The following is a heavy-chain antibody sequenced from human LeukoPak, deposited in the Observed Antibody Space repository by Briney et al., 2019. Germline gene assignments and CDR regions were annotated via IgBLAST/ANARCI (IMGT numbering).Heavy chain of an antibody. Sequence: RASETLSLTCTVSGGSISSYYWSWIRQPPGKGLEWIGYIDYSGSTNYNPSLKSRVTISVDTSKNQFSLKLSSVTAADTAVYYCARHQDYGDYGINSYYYYGMDVWGQGTTVTVSS. CDR2: IDYSGST. J-gene: IGHJ6*02. V-gene: IGHV4-59*08. CDR1: GGSISSYY. D-gene: IGHD4-17*01. CDR3: ARHQDYGDYGINSYYYYGMDV.